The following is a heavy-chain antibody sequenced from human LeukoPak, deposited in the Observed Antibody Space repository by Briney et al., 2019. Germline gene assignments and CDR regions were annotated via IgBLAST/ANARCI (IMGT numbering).Heavy chain of an antibody. CDR3: AKGGWYYYDSSGYSDY. J-gene: IGHJ4*02. Sequence: PGGSLRLSCAVSGFTFNTYWMSWVRQAPGKGLEWVSAISGSGGSTYYADSVKGRFTISRDNSKNTLYLQMNSLRAEDTAVYYCAKGGWYYYDSSGYSDYWGQGTLVTVSS. V-gene: IGHV3-23*01. CDR1: GFTFNTYW. CDR2: ISGSGGST. D-gene: IGHD3-22*01.